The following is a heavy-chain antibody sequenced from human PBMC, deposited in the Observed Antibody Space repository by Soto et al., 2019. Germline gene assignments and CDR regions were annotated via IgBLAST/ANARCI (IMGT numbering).Heavy chain of an antibody. D-gene: IGHD3-10*01. Sequence: EVQLVESGGGLVQPGGSLRLSCAASGFTFSSDSMNWVRQAPGKGLEWVSYISSSSSTIYYADSVKGRFTISRDNAKNSLYLQMNSLRDEDTAVYYCARDYYGSGSYPFDYWGQGTLVTVSS. CDR1: GFTFSSDS. V-gene: IGHV3-48*02. CDR2: ISSSSSTI. CDR3: ARDYYGSGSYPFDY. J-gene: IGHJ4*02.